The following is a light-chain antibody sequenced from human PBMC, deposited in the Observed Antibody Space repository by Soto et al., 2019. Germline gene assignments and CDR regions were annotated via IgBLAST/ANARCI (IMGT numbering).Light chain of an antibody. Sequence: DIVMTQSPDSLAVSLGERATINCKSSQSVLYSNNKNYVAWYQQKPGQPPKLLIYWASTREAGVPDRFGGSGSGTDFTLTINILQAEDVGVYYCQQYYDAPQNFGQGTKVEIK. CDR3: QQYYDAPQN. CDR2: WAS. V-gene: IGKV4-1*01. CDR1: QSVLYSNNKNY. J-gene: IGKJ1*01.